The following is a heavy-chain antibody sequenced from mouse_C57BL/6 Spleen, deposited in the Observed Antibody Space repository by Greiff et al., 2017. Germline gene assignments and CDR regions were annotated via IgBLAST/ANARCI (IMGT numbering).Heavy chain of an antibody. D-gene: IGHD2-4*01. CDR2: IDPSDSET. V-gene: IGHV1-52*01. J-gene: IGHJ2*01. CDR3: ALYDYDEEYYFDY. Sequence: QVHVKQPGAELVRPGSSVKLSCKASGYTFTSYWMHWVKQRPIQGLEWIGNIDPSDSETHYNQKFKDKATLTVDKSSSTAYMQLSSLTSEDSAVYYCALYDYDEEYYFDYWGQGTTLTVSS. CDR1: GYTFTSYW.